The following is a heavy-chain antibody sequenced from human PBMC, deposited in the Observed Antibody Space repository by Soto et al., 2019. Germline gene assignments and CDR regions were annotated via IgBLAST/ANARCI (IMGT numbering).Heavy chain of an antibody. CDR1: GYTFTNFG. CDR3: VRDLRDYGGDVGYFDY. J-gene: IGHJ4*02. Sequence: QVQLVQSGAEVKRPGASVKVSCMASGYTFTNFGVTWVRQAPGQGLEWMSWISPETGKTYCARKLQGRVTMTTDTSTNTAYMELGSLRSDDTAVYYCVRDLRDYGGDVGYFDYWGQGTLVIVSS. V-gene: IGHV1-18*01. CDR2: ISPETGKT. D-gene: IGHD2-21*02.